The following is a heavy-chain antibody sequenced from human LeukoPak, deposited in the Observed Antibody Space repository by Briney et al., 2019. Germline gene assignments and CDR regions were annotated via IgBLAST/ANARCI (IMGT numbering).Heavy chain of an antibody. V-gene: IGHV3-7*01. D-gene: IGHD4-23*01. CDR1: GFSFSKYW. CDR3: AKTLSSYGGSDY. J-gene: IGHJ4*02. CDR2: ISQDGSQK. Sequence: GGSLRLSCAASGFSFSKYWMNWVRQAPGKGLEWVATISQDGSQKYLADFVKGRFTISRDNARNSLYLQMNSLRAEDTAVYYCAKTLSSYGGSDYWGQGTLVTVSS.